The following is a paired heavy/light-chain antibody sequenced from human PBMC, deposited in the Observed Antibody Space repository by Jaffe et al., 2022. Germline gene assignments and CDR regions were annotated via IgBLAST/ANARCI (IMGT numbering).Light chain of an antibody. J-gene: IGKJ5*01. CDR3: QQFGNSQIT. V-gene: IGKV3-20*01. CDR2: GAS. CDR1: QSVSSGY. Sequence: EIVLTQSPGTLSLSPGERATLSCRASQSVSSGYLAWYQQTPGQAPRLLIYGASSRATGIPDRFSGSGSGTDFTLTIGRLEPEDFVVYYCQQFGNSQITFGQGTRLEIK.
Heavy chain of an antibody. CDR3: AKDVRIWCSGNSCYPGAFDI. CDR1: GFTFSSYA. CDR2: LSGSGGTT. J-gene: IGHJ3*02. V-gene: IGHV3-23*01. Sequence: EVQLLESGGGMEQPGGSLRLSCAASGFTFSSYAMSWVRQAQGKGLEWVSTLSGSGGTTYYADSVKGRFTISRDNSKNTLYLQMNSLRADDTAVYFCAKDVRIWCSGNSCYPGAFDIWGQGTVVTVSS. D-gene: IGHD2-2*01.